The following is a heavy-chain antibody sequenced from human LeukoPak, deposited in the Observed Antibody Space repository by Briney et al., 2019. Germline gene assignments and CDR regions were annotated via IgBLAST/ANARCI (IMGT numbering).Heavy chain of an antibody. CDR3: ARVYGDHYGSGVIDY. J-gene: IGHJ4*02. D-gene: IGHD3-10*01. CDR1: GYTFTSYY. CDR2: INPNSGGT. V-gene: IGHV1-2*02. Sequence: ASVKVSCKASGYTFTSYYMHWVRQAPGQGLEWMGWINPNSGGTNYAQKFQGRVAMTRGTSLSTAYMELSRLRSDDTAVYYCARVYGDHYGSGVIDYWGQGTLVTVSS.